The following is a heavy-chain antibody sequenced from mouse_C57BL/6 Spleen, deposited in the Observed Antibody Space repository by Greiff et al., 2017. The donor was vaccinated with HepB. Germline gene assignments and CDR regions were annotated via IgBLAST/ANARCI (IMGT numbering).Heavy chain of an antibody. CDR3: ARDRAYDYDGAY. CDR2: ISYDGSN. D-gene: IGHD2-4*01. J-gene: IGHJ3*01. CDR1: GYSITSGYY. Sequence: EVKLMESGPGLVKPSQSLSLTCSVTGYSITSGYYWNWIRQFPGNKLEWMGYISYDGSNNYNPSLKNRISITRDTSKNQFFLKLNSVTTEDTATYYCARDRAYDYDGAYWGQGTLVTVSA. V-gene: IGHV3-6*01.